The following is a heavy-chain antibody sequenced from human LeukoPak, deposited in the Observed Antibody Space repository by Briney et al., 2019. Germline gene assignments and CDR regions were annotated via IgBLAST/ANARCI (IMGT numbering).Heavy chain of an antibody. CDR2: IYSSGSA. D-gene: IGHD3-22*01. CDR1: GFTTRNSY. Sequence: GGSLRLSCAASGFTTRNSYMSWVRQAPGKGLEWVSIIYSSGSAYYVDSVKGRFTISRDTSKNMVFLQMNSLRAEDTAVYYCASSGSYADFDYWGQGTLVTVPS. CDR3: ASSGSYADFDY. J-gene: IGHJ4*02. V-gene: IGHV3-53*01.